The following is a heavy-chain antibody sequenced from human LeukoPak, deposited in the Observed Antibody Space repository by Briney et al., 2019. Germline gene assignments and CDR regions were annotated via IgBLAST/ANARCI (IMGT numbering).Heavy chain of an antibody. Sequence: GESLKISCKGSGYSFSIYWIGWVRQMPGKGLEWMGIIDPGDSETRYSPSFQGQVTISADKSISTAYLQWSSLKASDTAMYYCARRDSSGWSYSWGQGTLVTASS. CDR2: IDPGDSET. D-gene: IGHD6-19*01. V-gene: IGHV5-51*01. CDR1: GYSFSIYW. CDR3: ARRDSSGWSYS. J-gene: IGHJ4*02.